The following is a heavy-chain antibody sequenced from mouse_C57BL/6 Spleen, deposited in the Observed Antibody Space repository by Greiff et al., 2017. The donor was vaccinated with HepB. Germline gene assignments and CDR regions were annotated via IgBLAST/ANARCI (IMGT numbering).Heavy chain of an antibody. CDR3: ARTVVADYYAMDY. Sequence: QVHVKQPGAELVKPGASVKMSCKASGYTFTSYWITWVKQRPGQGLEWIGDIYPGSGSTNYNEKFKSKATLTVDTSSSTAYMQLSSLTSEDSAVYYCARTVVADYYAMDYWGQGTSVTVSS. J-gene: IGHJ4*01. CDR1: GYTFTSYW. D-gene: IGHD1-1*01. CDR2: IYPGSGST. V-gene: IGHV1-55*01.